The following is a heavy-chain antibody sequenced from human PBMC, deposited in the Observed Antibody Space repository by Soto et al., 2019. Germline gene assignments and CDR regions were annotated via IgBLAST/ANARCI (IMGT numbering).Heavy chain of an antibody. J-gene: IGHJ6*02. D-gene: IGHD4-17*01. CDR1: AFSLSSYG. V-gene: IGHV3-30*03. Sequence: QVQLLESGGGVVQPGSSLTLSCAASAFSLSSYGFHWVRQSPGKGLEWVAFISHDATSEHYIDSVKGRFTISRDNAKNKLYIKMNSLRGEDTAVYSCARESDYPRDNKYSVRAVWGQGTRVTVSS. CDR3: ARESDYPRDNKYSVRAV. CDR2: ISHDATSE.